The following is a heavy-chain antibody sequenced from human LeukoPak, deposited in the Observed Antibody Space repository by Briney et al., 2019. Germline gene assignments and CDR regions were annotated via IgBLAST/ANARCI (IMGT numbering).Heavy chain of an antibody. CDR2: ISAYNGNT. Sequence: GASVKVSCKASGYTFTSYGISWVRQAPGQGLEWMGWISAYNGNTNYAQKLQGRVTMTTDTSTSTAYMELRSLRSDDTAVYYCARDRLCGTSGDCYSWGQGTLVTVSS. CDR3: ARDRLCGTSGDCYS. D-gene: IGHD2-21*02. J-gene: IGHJ4*02. CDR1: GYTFTSYG. V-gene: IGHV1-18*01.